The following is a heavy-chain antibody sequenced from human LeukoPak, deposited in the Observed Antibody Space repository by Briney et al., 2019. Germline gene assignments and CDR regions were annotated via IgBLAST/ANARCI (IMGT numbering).Heavy chain of an antibody. CDR2: IKQDGSEK. CDR3: AQECVDSSGYYYVPNWFDP. J-gene: IGHJ5*02. Sequence: GGSLRLSCAASGFTFSSYWMSWVRQAPGKGLEWVANIKQDGSEKYYVDSVKGRFTISRDNAKNSLYLQMNGLRAEDTAVYYCAQECVDSSGYYYVPNWFDPWGQGTLVTVSS. CDR1: GFTFSSYW. D-gene: IGHD3-22*01. V-gene: IGHV3-7*01.